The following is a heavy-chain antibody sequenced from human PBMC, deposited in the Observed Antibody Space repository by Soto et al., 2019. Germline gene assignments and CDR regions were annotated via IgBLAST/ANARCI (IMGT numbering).Heavy chain of an antibody. Sequence: QVQLVESGGGVVQPGRSLRLSCAASGFTFSSYGMHWVRQAPGKGLEWVAVISYDGSNKYYADSVKGRFTISRDNSKNTLYLQMNGLRAEDTAVYYCAKLWADYYDSSGYYGVDAFDIWGQGTMVTVSS. V-gene: IGHV3-30*18. CDR3: AKLWADYYDSSGYYGVDAFDI. J-gene: IGHJ3*02. CDR1: GFTFSSYG. CDR2: ISYDGSNK. D-gene: IGHD3-22*01.